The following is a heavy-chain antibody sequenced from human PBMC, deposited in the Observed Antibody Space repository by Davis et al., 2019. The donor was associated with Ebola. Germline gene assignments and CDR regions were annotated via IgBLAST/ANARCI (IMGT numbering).Heavy chain of an antibody. D-gene: IGHD2-8*02. CDR2: IYYSGST. J-gene: IGHJ4*02. CDR1: GGSISSSSYY. CDR3: ARDRSGFDY. Sequence: SETLSLTCTVSGGSISSSSYYWGWIRQPPGKGLEWIGSIYYSGSTNYNPSLKSRVTISVDTSKNQFSLKLSSVTAADTAVYYCARDRSGFDYWGQGTLVTVSS. V-gene: IGHV4-39*07.